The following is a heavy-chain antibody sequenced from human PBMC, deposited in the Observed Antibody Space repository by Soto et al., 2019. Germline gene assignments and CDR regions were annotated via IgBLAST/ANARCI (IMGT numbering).Heavy chain of an antibody. CDR2: IYPGDSDA. CDR1: GYRFTSYW. CDR3: ARHEGPKYDDTNGHRDY. D-gene: IGHD2-8*01. Sequence: GESLKISCTVSGYRFTSYWIGWVRQMPGKGLEWMGIIYPGDSDARYSPSFQGLVTISADKSIFTAHLQWSSLKASDTAMYFCARHEGPKYDDTNGHRDYWGQGTKVTAPQ. J-gene: IGHJ4*02. V-gene: IGHV5-51*01.